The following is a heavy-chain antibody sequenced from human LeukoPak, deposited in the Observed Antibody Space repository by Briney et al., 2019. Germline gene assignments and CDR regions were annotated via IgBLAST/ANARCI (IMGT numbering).Heavy chain of an antibody. CDR1: GYTFTSYG. V-gene: IGHV1-18*04. CDR3: ARSRGMTTVTRFDY. Sequence: GASVKVSCKASGYTFTSYGISWVRQAPGQGLEWMGWISAYNGNTNYAQKLRGRVTMTTDTSTSTAYMELRSLRSDDTAVYYCARSRGMTTVTRFDYWGQGTLVTVSS. CDR2: ISAYNGNT. J-gene: IGHJ4*02. D-gene: IGHD4-17*01.